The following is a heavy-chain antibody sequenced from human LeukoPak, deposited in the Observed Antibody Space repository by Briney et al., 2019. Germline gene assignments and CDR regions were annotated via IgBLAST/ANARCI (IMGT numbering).Heavy chain of an antibody. V-gene: IGHV3-30*09. Sequence: PGRSLRLSCAAFGFTFSTSTMHWVRQAPGKGLEWVAVISYDGSNKFYADSVKGRFAISRDNSKNTLYLQMNSLRGYDSAVYYCARPLSNGYFHDSGGYYPYAMDVWGQGTTVIVSS. D-gene: IGHD3-22*01. CDR2: ISYDGSNK. CDR1: GFTFSTST. CDR3: ARPLSNGYFHDSGGYYPYAMDV. J-gene: IGHJ6*02.